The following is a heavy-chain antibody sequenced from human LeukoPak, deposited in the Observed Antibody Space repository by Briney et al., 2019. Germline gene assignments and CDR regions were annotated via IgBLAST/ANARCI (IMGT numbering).Heavy chain of an antibody. CDR3: ARLGGYGGNSLSPSNWFDP. CDR1: GYSFTSYW. J-gene: IGHJ5*02. Sequence: GESLKTSCKGSGYSFTSYWIGWVRQMPGKGLEWMGIIYPGDSDTRYSPSFQGQVTISADKSISTAYLQWSSLKASDTAMYYCARLGGYGGNSLSPSNWFDPWGQGTLVTVSS. CDR2: IYPGDSDT. V-gene: IGHV5-51*01. D-gene: IGHD4-23*01.